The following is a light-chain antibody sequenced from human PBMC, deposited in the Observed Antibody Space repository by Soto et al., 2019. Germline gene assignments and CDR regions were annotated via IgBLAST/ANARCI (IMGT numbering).Light chain of an antibody. CDR2: DAS. J-gene: IGKJ5*01. CDR1: QNINNY. V-gene: IGKV1-33*01. Sequence: DIQMTQSPSSLSASVGDRVTISCQASQNINNYLNWYQQKPGRAPKLLIYDASNLEAGVPSRFRGSGSGTDFTFTISRLQPEDIATYYCQQYENLPTFGPGTRLEIK. CDR3: QQYENLPT.